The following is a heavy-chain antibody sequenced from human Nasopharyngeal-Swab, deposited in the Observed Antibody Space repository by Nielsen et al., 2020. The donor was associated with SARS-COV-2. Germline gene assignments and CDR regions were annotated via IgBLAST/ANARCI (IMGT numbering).Heavy chain of an antibody. Sequence: ASVKVSCKASGYTFTTYAMHWVRQAPGQRLEWMGWINAGNGNTKYSQKFQGRVTISRDTSASTAYMELSSLRSEDMAVYYCASSSLPYLLCGRDCYSDYWGQGTLVTVSS. CDR1: GYTFTTYA. CDR3: ASSSLPYLLCGRDCYSDY. V-gene: IGHV1-3*01. J-gene: IGHJ4*02. D-gene: IGHD2-21*02. CDR2: INAGNGNT.